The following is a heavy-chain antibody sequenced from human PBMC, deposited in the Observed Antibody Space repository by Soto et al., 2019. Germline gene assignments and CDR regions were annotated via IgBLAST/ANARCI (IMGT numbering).Heavy chain of an antibody. CDR2: INHSGSS. J-gene: IGHJ3*02. CDR1: GGSFSGYY. D-gene: IGHD3-16*02. V-gene: IGHV4-34*01. CDR3: ARGGTFGGVIVIPWAGAFDI. Sequence: SETLSLTCAVYGGSFSGYYWSWIRQPPGKGLELIGEINHSGSSNYNPSLKSRVTISVDTSKNQFSLKLSSVTAADTAVYYCARGGTFGGVIVIPWAGAFDIWGQGTMVTVSS.